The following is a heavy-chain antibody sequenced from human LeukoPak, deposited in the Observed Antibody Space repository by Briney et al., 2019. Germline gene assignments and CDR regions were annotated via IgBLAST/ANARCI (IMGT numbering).Heavy chain of an antibody. V-gene: IGHV3-33*01. CDR1: GFTFSSYG. J-gene: IGHJ4*02. CDR2: IWYDGSNK. D-gene: IGHD3-22*01. Sequence: GGSLRLSCAASGFTFSSYGMHWVRQAPGKGLEWVAVIWYDGSNKYYADSVKGRFTISRDNSKNTLYLQMNSLRAEDTAVYYCASFPYDSSGYPDDYWGQGTLVTVSS. CDR3: ASFPYDSSGYPDDY.